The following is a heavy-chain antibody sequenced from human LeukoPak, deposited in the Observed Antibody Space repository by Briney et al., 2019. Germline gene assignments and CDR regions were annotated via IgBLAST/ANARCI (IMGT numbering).Heavy chain of an antibody. Sequence: PARSLRLSCAASGFTFNTFDMHWVRQAPGKGLELVAVIWYDGSNKYYADSVKGRFTISRDNSKNTLYLQMNSLRAEDTAVYYCARQSSATIVSAFAFWGQGTMVTVSS. CDR1: GFTFNTFD. CDR2: IWYDGSNK. J-gene: IGHJ3*01. D-gene: IGHD2-15*01. V-gene: IGHV3-33*01. CDR3: ARQSSATIVSAFAF.